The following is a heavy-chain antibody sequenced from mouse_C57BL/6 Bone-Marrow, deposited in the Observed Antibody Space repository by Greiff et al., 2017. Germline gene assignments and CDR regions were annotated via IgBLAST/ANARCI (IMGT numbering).Heavy chain of an antibody. Sequence: EVLLVESGGGLVQPGGSLKLSCAASGFTFSDYGMAWVRQAPRKGPEWVAFISNLAFSIYYADTVTGRFTISRENAKNTLYLEMSRLRAEDTAMYSCARRRDYDGYSYAMDYWGQGTSVTVSS. CDR2: ISNLAFSI. CDR1: GFTFSDYG. J-gene: IGHJ4*01. V-gene: IGHV5-15*01. CDR3: ARRRDYDGYSYAMDY. D-gene: IGHD2-3*01.